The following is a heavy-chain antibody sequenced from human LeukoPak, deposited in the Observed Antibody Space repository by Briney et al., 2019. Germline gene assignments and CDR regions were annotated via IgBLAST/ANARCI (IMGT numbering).Heavy chain of an antibody. CDR1: GYMFTSYV. CDR3: ARDRCGGDCSDYYFDY. J-gene: IGHJ4*02. CDR2: ISAYNGIT. V-gene: IGHV1-18*01. D-gene: IGHD2-21*02. Sequence: ASVKVSCKASGYMFTSYVISWVRQAPGQGLEWMGWISAYNGITNYAQKLQGRVTMTTDTFTSTAYMELRNVRSDDTAVYYCARDRCGGDCSDYYFDYWGQGTLVTVSS.